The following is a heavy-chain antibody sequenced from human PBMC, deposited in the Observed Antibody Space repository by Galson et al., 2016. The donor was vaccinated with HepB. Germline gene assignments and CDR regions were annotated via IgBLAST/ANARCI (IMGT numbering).Heavy chain of an antibody. CDR3: AKDRGGSYNSRTYYTAFDY. CDR1: GFTFSNYA. J-gene: IGHJ4*02. Sequence: SLRLSCAASGFTFSNYAMSWVRQTPGKGLEWVTGITDSGGSTSYADSVEGRFTISRDNSKNTLYLHLNSLRADDTAVYYCAKDRGGSYNSRTYYTAFDYWGQGTLVTVSS. CDR2: ITDSGGST. V-gene: IGHV3-23*01. D-gene: IGHD2/OR15-2a*01.